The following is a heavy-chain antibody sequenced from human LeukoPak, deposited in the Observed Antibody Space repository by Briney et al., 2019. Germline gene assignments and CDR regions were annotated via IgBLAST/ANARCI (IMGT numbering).Heavy chain of an antibody. CDR2: LSASGGST. CDR1: GITLSNYG. Sequence: GGSLRLSCAICGITLSNYGMSWVRQPPGKGLEWAAGLSASGGSTNYADSVKGRFTISRDNPKNTLYLQMNSLRAEGTAVYFCAKRGVVIRVILVGFHKEAYYFDSWGQGALVTVSS. D-gene: IGHD3-10*01. J-gene: IGHJ4*02. V-gene: IGHV3-23*01. CDR3: AKRGVVIRVILVGFHKEAYYFDS.